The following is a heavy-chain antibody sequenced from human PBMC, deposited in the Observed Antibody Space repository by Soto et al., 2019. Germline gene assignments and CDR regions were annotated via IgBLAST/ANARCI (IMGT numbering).Heavy chain of an antibody. CDR2: ISSSSSYI. Sequence: GGSLRLSCAASGFTFGSYSMNWVRQAPGKGLEWVSSISSSSSYIYYADSVKGRFTISRDNAKNSLYLQMNSLRAEDTAVYYCAREVLGYGGNTFDYWGQGTLVTVSS. CDR3: AREVLGYGGNTFDY. V-gene: IGHV3-21*01. J-gene: IGHJ4*02. CDR1: GFTFGSYS. D-gene: IGHD4-17*01.